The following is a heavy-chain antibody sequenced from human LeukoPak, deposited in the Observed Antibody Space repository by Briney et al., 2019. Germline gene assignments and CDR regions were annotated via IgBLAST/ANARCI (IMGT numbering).Heavy chain of an antibody. V-gene: IGHV3-21*01. CDR3: ARDSHSDAFDI. J-gene: IGHJ3*02. Sequence: GGSLRLSCAASGFTFSSYSMNWVRQAPGKGLEWVSSIGSSSSYIYYADSVKGRFTISRDNAKNSLYLQMNSLRAEDTAVYYCARDSHSDAFDIWGQGTMVTVSS. CDR1: GFTFSSYS. CDR2: IGSSSSYI. D-gene: IGHD2-15*01.